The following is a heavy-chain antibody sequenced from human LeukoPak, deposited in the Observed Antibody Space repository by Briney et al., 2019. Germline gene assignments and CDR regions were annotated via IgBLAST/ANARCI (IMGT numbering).Heavy chain of an antibody. Sequence: GGSLRLSCVASGFTFTNYWMNWVRQAPGKGLGWVANIKADGSEKYYVDSVKGRFTISRDNAKNSVYLQINSLRAEDTAVYYCARLLAWGQGTLVTVSS. V-gene: IGHV3-7*02. J-gene: IGHJ5*02. CDR2: IKADGSEK. CDR3: ARLLA. D-gene: IGHD2/OR15-2a*01. CDR1: GFTFTNYW.